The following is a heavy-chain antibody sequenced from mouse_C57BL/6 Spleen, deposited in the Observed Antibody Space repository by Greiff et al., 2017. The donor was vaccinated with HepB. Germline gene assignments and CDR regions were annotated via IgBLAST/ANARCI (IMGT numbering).Heavy chain of an antibody. CDR1: GFTFSDYG. CDR2: ISSGSSTI. D-gene: IGHD2-1*01. V-gene: IGHV5-17*01. J-gene: IGHJ3*01. Sequence: EVMLVESGGGLVKPGGSLKLSCAASGFTFSDYGMHWVRQAPEKGLEWVAYISSGSSTIYYADTVKGRFTISRDNAKNTLFLQMTSLRSEDTAMYYGARGGGNYFPSFAYWGQGTLVTVSA. CDR3: ARGGGNYFPSFAY.